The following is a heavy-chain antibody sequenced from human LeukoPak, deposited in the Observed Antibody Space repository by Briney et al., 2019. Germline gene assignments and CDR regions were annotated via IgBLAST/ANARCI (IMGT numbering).Heavy chain of an antibody. J-gene: IGHJ4*02. D-gene: IGHD1/OR15-1a*01. V-gene: IGHV3-11*01. Sequence: LSXXASGFTFSDYYMRWIRQAPGKGLEWVSYISSSGSTIYYADSVKGRFTISRDNAKNSLYLQMNSLRAEDTAVYYCARDHSEQYYFDYWGQGTLVTVSS. CDR3: ARDHSEQYYFDY. CDR2: ISSSGSTI. CDR1: GFTFSDYY.